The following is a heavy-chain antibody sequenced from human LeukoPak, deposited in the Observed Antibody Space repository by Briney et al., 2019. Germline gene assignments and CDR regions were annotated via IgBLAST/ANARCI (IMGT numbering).Heavy chain of an antibody. CDR1: GFTFSSYG. CDR3: AKDPQIFCSGTSCYCVDY. Sequence: GGSLRLSCSASGFTFSSYGMHWVRQAPGKGLEWVAFIRYDGSNKYYADSVKGRFTISRDNSKNTLYLQMNSLRAEDTAVYYCAKDPQIFCSGTSCYCVDYWGQGTLVTVSS. CDR2: IRYDGSNK. V-gene: IGHV3-30*02. D-gene: IGHD2-2*01. J-gene: IGHJ4*02.